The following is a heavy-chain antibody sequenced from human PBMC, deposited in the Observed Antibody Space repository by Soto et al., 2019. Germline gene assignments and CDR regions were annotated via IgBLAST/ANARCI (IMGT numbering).Heavy chain of an antibody. CDR3: ARGVVRGVIITVNGMDV. D-gene: IGHD3-10*01. V-gene: IGHV1-69*01. CDR1: GGTFSSYA. CDR2: IIPIFGTA. Sequence: QVQLVQSGAEVKKPGSSVKVSCKASGGTFSSYAISWVRQAPGQGLEWMGGIIPIFGTANYAQKFQGRVTITADESTSTAYMELSSLGSEDTAVYYCARGVVRGVIITVNGMDVWGQGTTVTVSS. J-gene: IGHJ6*02.